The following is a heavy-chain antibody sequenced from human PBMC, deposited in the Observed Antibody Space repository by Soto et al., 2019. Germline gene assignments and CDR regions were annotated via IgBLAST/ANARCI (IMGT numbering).Heavy chain of an antibody. CDR3: AHRPPYDSLTGSFNYFDY. D-gene: IGHD3-9*01. J-gene: IGHJ4*02. V-gene: IGHV2-5*02. Sequence: QITLKESGPTLVKPTQTRTLTCTFSGFSLSTSGVGVGWIRQPPGKALEWLALIFWDDDKRYSPSLKSRLTISKGTCINEGARTMTIMDPVDTATYYCAHRPPYDSLTGSFNYFDYWGQATLVTVSA. CDR2: IFWDDDK. CDR1: GFSLSTSGVG.